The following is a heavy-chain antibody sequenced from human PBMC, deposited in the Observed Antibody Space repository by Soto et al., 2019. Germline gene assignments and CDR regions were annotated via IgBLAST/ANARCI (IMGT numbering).Heavy chain of an antibody. J-gene: IGHJ3*02. CDR1: GDSINNADYY. CDR3: ARVRGHAFDI. V-gene: IGHV4-31*03. Sequence: QVQLQEPGPGLVKPSQTLSLNCSVSGDSINNADYYWSWIRQHAGRGLEWIGYIYYSGTTYYNPSLTSRVTISIDTSKNQFSLEMSSVTAADTAVYYCARVRGHAFDIRGQGTMVTVSS. CDR2: IYYSGTT. D-gene: IGHD3-10*01.